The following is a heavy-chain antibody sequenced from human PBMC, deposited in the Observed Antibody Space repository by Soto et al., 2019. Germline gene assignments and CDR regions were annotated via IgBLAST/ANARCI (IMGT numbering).Heavy chain of an antibody. CDR2: ISGSGGST. CDR3: AKDLYYDFWSEYDY. J-gene: IGHJ4*02. CDR1: GFTFSSYA. D-gene: IGHD3-3*01. V-gene: IGHV3-23*01. Sequence: PGGSLRLSCAASGFTFSSYAMSWVRQAPGKGLEWVSAISGSGGSTYYADSVKGRFTISRDNSKNTLYLQMNSLRAEDTAVYYCAKDLYYDFWSEYDYWGQGTLVTVSS.